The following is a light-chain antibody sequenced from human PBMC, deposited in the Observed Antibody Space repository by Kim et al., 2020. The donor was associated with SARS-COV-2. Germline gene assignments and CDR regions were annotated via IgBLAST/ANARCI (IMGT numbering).Light chain of an antibody. CDR3: QQYDDWPPWT. V-gene: IGKV3-15*01. CDR1: QSVSSS. Sequence: SPGETATLSCSASQSVSSSVAWYEQKPGQAPRLLIYGATTRATGIPARFSGSGSGTDFTLTISSLQSEDLAVYHCQQYDDWPPWTFGQGTKVDIK. J-gene: IGKJ1*01. CDR2: GAT.